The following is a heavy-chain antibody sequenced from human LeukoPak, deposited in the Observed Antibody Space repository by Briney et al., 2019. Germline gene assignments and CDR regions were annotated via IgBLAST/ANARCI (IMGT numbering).Heavy chain of an antibody. CDR3: ARRIVVVPDAIRVGDAFDV. V-gene: IGHV4-38-2*01. Sequence: SETLSLTXVVSGYSISNGYYWGWIRQPPGKGLEWIGSIYHSGSSYYNPSLKSRVTISVDTSKNQFSLKLSSVTAADTAVYYCARRIVVVPDAIRVGDAFDVWGQGTKVTVSP. D-gene: IGHD2-2*02. J-gene: IGHJ3*01. CDR1: GYSISNGYY. CDR2: IYHSGSS.